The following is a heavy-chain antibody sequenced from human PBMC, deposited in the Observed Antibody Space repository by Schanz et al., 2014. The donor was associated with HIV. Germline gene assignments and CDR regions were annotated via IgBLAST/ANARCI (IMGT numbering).Heavy chain of an antibody. CDR2: ISYDGTKK. J-gene: IGHJ4*02. D-gene: IGHD3-3*01. V-gene: IGHV3-30*18. CDR3: AKDGSRKVRFLEGPGYYLDH. Sequence: QVQLVESGGGVVQPGWSLRLSCAASGFTFSTYGMHWVRQSPGKGLEWMAVISYDGTKKYYADSVKGRFTISRDNSKNTLYVELNNLRPEDTAVYYCAKDGSRKVRFLEGPGYYLDHWGQGALVTVSP. CDR1: GFTFSTYG.